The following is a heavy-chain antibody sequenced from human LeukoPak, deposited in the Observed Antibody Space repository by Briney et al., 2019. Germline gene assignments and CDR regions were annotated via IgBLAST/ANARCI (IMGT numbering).Heavy chain of an antibody. Sequence: GGSLRLSCAASGFSFSSFEMNWVRQAPGEGLEWVAYISTSGSSLKYADSVKGRFTISRDNAKNSLYLQMNSLRAEDTAVCYCARVGPWVNPDYYYYYMDVWGKGTTVTVSS. D-gene: IGHD1-14*01. CDR3: ARVGPWVNPDYYYYYMDV. V-gene: IGHV3-48*03. CDR1: GFSFSSFE. J-gene: IGHJ6*03. CDR2: ISTSGSSL.